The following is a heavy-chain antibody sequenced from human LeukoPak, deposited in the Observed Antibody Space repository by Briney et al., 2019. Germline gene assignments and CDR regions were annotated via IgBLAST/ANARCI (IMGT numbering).Heavy chain of an antibody. CDR1: GFTVSSNY. Sequence: GGSLRLSCAASGFTVSSNYMSWVRQAPGKGLEWVSVIYSGGSTYYADSVKGRFTISRDNSKNTLYLQMNSLRAEDTTVYYCARELSGSYYYFDYWGQGTLVTVSS. CDR2: IYSGGST. J-gene: IGHJ4*02. V-gene: IGHV3-53*01. CDR3: ARELSGSYYYFDY. D-gene: IGHD1-26*01.